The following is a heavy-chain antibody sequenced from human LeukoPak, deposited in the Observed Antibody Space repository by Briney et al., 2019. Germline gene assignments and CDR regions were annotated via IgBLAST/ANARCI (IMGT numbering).Heavy chain of an antibody. CDR1: GFTFSSYS. CDR3: AREQLQEGSGSAFDF. CDR2: ISISSTLL. V-gene: IGHV3-21*01. D-gene: IGHD1-1*01. J-gene: IGHJ3*01. Sequence: PGGSLRLSCAASGFTFSSYSMNWVRQAPGKGLEWVLSISISSTLLYYADSVKGRFTVSRDNAKNSLYLQMNSLKAEDTAVYYCAREQLQEGSGSAFDFWGQGTMVTVSS.